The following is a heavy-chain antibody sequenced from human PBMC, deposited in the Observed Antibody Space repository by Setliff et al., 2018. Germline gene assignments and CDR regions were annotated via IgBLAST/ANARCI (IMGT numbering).Heavy chain of an antibody. J-gene: IGHJ4*02. CDR2: IKQDGSEK. CDR3: ARDGGEY. V-gene: IGHV3-7*01. CDR1: GFTFSRYW. Sequence: GGSLRLSCAASGFTFSRYWMSWVRQAPGKGLEWVANIKQDGSEKYYVDSVKGRFTISRDNAKNSLYLQMNSLRAGDTAVYYCARDGGEYWGQRTLVTVSS. D-gene: IGHD3-16*01.